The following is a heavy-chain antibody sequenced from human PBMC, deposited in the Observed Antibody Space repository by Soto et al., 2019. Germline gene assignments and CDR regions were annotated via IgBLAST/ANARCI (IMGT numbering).Heavy chain of an antibody. V-gene: IGHV3-21*01. CDR3: AREDSKSAAMNY. CDR1: GFTFSSYS. D-gene: IGHD2-2*01. CDR2: ISSSSSYI. Sequence: EVQLVESGGGLVKPGGSLRLSCAASGFTFSSYSMNWVRQAPGKGLEWVSSISSSSSYIYYADSVKGRFTISRDNAKNSLYLQMNSLRAEDTAVYYCAREDSKSAAMNYWGQGTLVTVSS. J-gene: IGHJ4*02.